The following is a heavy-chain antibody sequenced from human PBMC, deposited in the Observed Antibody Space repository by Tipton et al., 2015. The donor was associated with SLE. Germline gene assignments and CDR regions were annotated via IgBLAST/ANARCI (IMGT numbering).Heavy chain of an antibody. CDR2: IYYSGST. J-gene: IGHJ6*02. Sequence: LRLSCTVSGGSISSYYWSWIRQPPGKGLEWIGYIYYSGSTNYNPSLKSRVTISVDTSKNQFSLKLSSVTAADTAVYYCARDKSPPPYFYGMDVWGQGTTVPVSS. CDR3: ARDKSPPPYFYGMDV. V-gene: IGHV4-59*01. CDR1: GGSISSYY.